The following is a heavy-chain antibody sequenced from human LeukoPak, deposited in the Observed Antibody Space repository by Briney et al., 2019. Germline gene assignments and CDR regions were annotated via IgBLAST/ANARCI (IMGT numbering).Heavy chain of an antibody. CDR2: INPNGGGT. J-gene: IGHJ6*03. Sequence: ASVKVSCKASGYTFTGYYMHWVRQAPGQGLEWMGWINPNGGGTNYAQKFQGRVTMTRDTSISTAYMELSRLRSDDTAVYYCARANSGHYYYYYMDVWGKGTTVTVSS. CDR3: ARANSGHYYYYYMDV. D-gene: IGHD6-19*01. V-gene: IGHV1-2*02. CDR1: GYTFTGYY.